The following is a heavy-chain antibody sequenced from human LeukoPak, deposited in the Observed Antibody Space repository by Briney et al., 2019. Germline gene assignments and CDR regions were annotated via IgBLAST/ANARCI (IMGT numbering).Heavy chain of an antibody. D-gene: IGHD6-13*01. Sequence: SETLSLTCTVSGYSITSDYYWAWIRQPPGKGLEWIGSIYHIGTTYKNPSLKSRVSISVDASKKQFSLTMRSVTAADTAVYYCAREGTHSSTWYHWFDPWGQGTLVSVSS. CDR1: GYSITSDYY. J-gene: IGHJ5*02. CDR2: IYHIGTT. V-gene: IGHV4-38-2*02. CDR3: AREGTHSSTWYHWFDP.